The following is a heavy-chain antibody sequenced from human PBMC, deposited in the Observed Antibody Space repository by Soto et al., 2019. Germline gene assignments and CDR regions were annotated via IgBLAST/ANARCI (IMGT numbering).Heavy chain of an antibody. J-gene: IGHJ6*03. D-gene: IGHD7-27*01. CDR2: ISSSSSVI. CDR1: GFILSDCA. V-gene: IGHV3-48*01. CDR3: ARDLSWGSNWYYYMDV. Sequence: EVQLVESGGGLVQPGGSLRLSCATSGFILSDCAMNWVRQAPGKGLEWVSYISSSSSVIYYEDSVKGRFTVSRDNDRKSLYLQMNSLRAEDTAVYYCARDLSWGSNWYYYMDVWGKGTTVTVSS.